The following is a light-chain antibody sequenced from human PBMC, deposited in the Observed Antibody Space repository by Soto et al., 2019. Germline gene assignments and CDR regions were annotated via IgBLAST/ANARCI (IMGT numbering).Light chain of an antibody. Sequence: DIQMTQSPSSLSASVGDRVTITCRASQDIRNDLCWYQQKPGKAPKRLIYAAFILQSGVPPRFRGNGSGTEFTLTSSSLQAEDYATYVCLQHKTYSLTFGQGTRLE. CDR2: AAF. CDR3: LQHKTYSLT. CDR1: QDIRND. V-gene: IGKV1-17*01. J-gene: IGKJ5*01.